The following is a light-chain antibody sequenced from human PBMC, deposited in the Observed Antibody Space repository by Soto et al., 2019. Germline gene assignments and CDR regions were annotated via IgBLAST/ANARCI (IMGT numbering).Light chain of an antibody. CDR3: QQYNNWPPVT. CDR1: QSVRSSY. J-gene: IGKJ3*01. V-gene: IGKV3-20*01. CDR2: DAS. Sequence: EIVLTQSPGTLSLSPGERATLSCRASQSVRSSYLAWYQQKPGQAPRLLIYDASSRATGIPDRFSGGGSGTDFTLTISSLQSEDFAVYYCQQYNNWPPVTFGPGTKVDIK.